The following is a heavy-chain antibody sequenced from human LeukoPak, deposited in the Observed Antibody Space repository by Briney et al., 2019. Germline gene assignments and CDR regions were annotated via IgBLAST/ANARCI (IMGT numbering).Heavy chain of an antibody. D-gene: IGHD1-7*01. CDR3: ARGPIVGITETKGYFDY. V-gene: IGHV3-13*01. CDR2: IGTEAGT. Sequence: GGSLRLSCAASGFTFSSYDMHWVRQATRRGLEWVSSIGTEAGTYYPGSVKGRFTISRENAKSSLYLQMNSLRAGDTAVYYCARGPIVGITETKGYFDYWGQGILVTVSS. J-gene: IGHJ4*02. CDR1: GFTFSSYD.